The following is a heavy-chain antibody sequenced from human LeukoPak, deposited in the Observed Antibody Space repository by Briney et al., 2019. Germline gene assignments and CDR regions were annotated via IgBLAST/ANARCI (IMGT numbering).Heavy chain of an antibody. D-gene: IGHD6-13*01. Sequence: KPSETLSLTCTVSGGSLSSGGYYWSWIRQPAGKGLEWIGRIYTNGNTNYNPSLKSRVTISVDTSKNQFSLNLSSVTAADTAVYYCARDTRYSSSWYIDYWGQGTLVTVSS. CDR2: IYTNGNT. J-gene: IGHJ4*02. CDR1: GGSLSSGGYY. V-gene: IGHV4-61*02. CDR3: ARDTRYSSSWYIDY.